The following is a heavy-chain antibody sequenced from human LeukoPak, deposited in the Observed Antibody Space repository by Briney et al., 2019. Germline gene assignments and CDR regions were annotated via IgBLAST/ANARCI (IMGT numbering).Heavy chain of an antibody. CDR2: ITNNATRT. CDR1: GFTFSSYA. CDR3: AKGPAPYCSGGTCYSPYWYFDL. D-gene: IGHD2-15*01. V-gene: IGHV3-23*01. Sequence: GGSLRLSCAASGFTFSSYAMSWVRQAPGKGLEWVSSITNNATRTNYADSVKGRFSVSRDNSKNTLYLQVNSLRAEDTAVYYCAKGPAPYCSGGTCYSPYWYFDLWGRGTLVTVSS. J-gene: IGHJ2*01.